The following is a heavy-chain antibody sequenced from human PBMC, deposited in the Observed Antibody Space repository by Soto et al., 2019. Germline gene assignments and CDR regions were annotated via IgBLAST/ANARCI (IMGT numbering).Heavy chain of an antibody. J-gene: IGHJ4*02. CDR3: SRGRWELLPFDY. CDR1: GFTFSSYC. V-gene: IGHV3-74*01. D-gene: IGHD1-26*01. CDR2: IHSDGSST. Sequence: PGGSLRLSCAASGFTFSSYCIHWVRQAPGKGLVWVSRIHSDGSSTSYADSVKGRFTISRDNAKNTLYLQMNSLRAEDTAVYYCSRGRWELLPFDYWGQGTLVTVSS.